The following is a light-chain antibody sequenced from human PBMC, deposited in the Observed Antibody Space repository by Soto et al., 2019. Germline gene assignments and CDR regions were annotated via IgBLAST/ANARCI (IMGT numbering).Light chain of an antibody. CDR2: DVT. V-gene: IGLV2-14*01. CDR1: SSDVGVLNY. Sequence: QSALTQPASVFGSPGQSITISFTGTSSDVGVLNYVSWYQQHQGKAPKLMIYDVTNRPSGVSNRFSGSKSGNTASLTISGLQAEEEADYYCSSYTSSSTPLYVFGTGTKVTV. J-gene: IGLJ1*01. CDR3: SSYTSSSTPLYV.